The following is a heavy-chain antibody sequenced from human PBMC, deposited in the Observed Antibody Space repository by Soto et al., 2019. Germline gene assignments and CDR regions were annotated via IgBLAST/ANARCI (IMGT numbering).Heavy chain of an antibody. CDR1: GDSVSSNSAA. CDR3: ARADSGPSDRSGSYYLPKFYGMDV. J-gene: IGHJ6*02. CDR2: TYYRTKWYN. Sequence: SQTLSLTCAISGDSVSSNSAAWNWIRQSPSRGLEWLGRTYYRTKWYNDYAVSVKSRITINPDTSKNQFSLQLNSVTPEDTAVYYCARADSGPSDRSGSYYLPKFYGMDVWGQGTTVTVSS. D-gene: IGHD3-10*01. V-gene: IGHV6-1*01.